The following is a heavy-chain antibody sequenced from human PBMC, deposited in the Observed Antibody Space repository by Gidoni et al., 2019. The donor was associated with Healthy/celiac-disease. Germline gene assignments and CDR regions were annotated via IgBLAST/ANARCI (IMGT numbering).Heavy chain of an antibody. J-gene: IGHJ3*02. CDR1: GFTFSSHG. V-gene: IGHV3-30*18. CDR2: ISYDGSNK. Sequence: QVQLVESGGGVVQPGRSLRLSCAASGFTFSSHGMHWVRQAPGKGLEWVAVISYDGSNKYYADSVKGRFTISRDNSKNTLYLQMNSLRAEDTAVYYCAKATLYDSSGYYLDAFDIWGQGTMVTVSS. D-gene: IGHD3-22*01. CDR3: AKATLYDSSGYYLDAFDI.